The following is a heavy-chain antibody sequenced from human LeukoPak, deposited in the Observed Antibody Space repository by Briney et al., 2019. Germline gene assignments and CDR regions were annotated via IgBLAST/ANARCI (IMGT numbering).Heavy chain of an antibody. D-gene: IGHD1-14*01. Sequence: SKTLSLTCTVSGGSISSYYWSWIRQPPGKGLEWIGYIYYSGSTNYNPSLKSRVTISVDTSKNQFSLKLSSVTAADTAVYYCARVREPDYFDYWGQGTLVTVSS. V-gene: IGHV4-59*01. CDR3: ARVREPDYFDY. CDR1: GGSISSYY. CDR2: IYYSGST. J-gene: IGHJ4*02.